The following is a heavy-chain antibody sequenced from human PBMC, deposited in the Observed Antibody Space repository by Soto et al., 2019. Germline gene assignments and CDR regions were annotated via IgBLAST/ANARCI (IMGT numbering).Heavy chain of an antibody. Sequence: GGSLRLSCAASGFTFSDYYMSWIRQAPGKGLEWVSYISSSGSTIYYADSVKGRFTISRDNAKNSLYLQMNSLRAEDTAVYYCAREGFLEWPRYYYYYMDVWGKGTTVTVSS. D-gene: IGHD3-3*01. CDR3: AREGFLEWPRYYYYYMDV. J-gene: IGHJ6*03. CDR1: GFTFSDYY. V-gene: IGHV3-11*01. CDR2: ISSSGSTI.